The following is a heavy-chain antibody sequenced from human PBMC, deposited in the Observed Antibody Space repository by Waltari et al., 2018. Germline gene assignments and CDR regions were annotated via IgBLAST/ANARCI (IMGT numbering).Heavy chain of an antibody. CDR2: IYHSGST. D-gene: IGHD4-17*01. CDR1: GGSMSSGRHS. V-gene: IGHV4-30-2*01. J-gene: IGHJ4*02. CDR3: ARVGNFGDYGIFDS. Sequence: QLQLQESGSGLVKPSQTLSLTCAVSGGSMSSGRHSWSWVRQPPGKGLEWIGYIYHSGSTYYNPSLKSRGTISVDMSKNEFSLKLSSVTAADTAVYYCARVGNFGDYGIFDSWGQGTLVTVSS.